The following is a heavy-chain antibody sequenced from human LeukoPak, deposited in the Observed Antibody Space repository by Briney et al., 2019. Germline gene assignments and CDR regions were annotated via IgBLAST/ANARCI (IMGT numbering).Heavy chain of an antibody. CDR1: GGSISSYY. Sequence: SETLSLTCTVSGGSISSYYWSWLRQPPGKGLEGFGYIYTSGSTNYNPSLKSRVTISVDTSKNKFSLKLSSVTAADTAVYYCAIRSSSSPASDYYYYMDVWGKGTTVTVSS. CDR2: IYTSGST. D-gene: IGHD6-13*01. J-gene: IGHJ6*03. CDR3: AIRSSSSPASDYYYYMDV. V-gene: IGHV4-4*09.